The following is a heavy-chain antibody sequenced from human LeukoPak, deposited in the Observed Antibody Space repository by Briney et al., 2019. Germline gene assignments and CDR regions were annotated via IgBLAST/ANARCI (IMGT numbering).Heavy chain of an antibody. CDR3: ARDSWHIVVVTARDYAFDI. J-gene: IGHJ3*02. Sequence: PGGSLRLSCAASGFTFSSYGMHWVRQAPGKGLEWVAFIRYDGSNKYYADSVKGRFTISRDNSKNTLYLQMNSLRAEDTAVYYCARDSWHIVVVTARDYAFDIWGQGTMVTVSS. CDR2: IRYDGSNK. D-gene: IGHD2-21*02. CDR1: GFTFSSYG. V-gene: IGHV3-30*02.